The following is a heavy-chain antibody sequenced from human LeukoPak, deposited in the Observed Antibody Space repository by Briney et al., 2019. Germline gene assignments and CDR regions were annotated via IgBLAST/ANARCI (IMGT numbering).Heavy chain of an antibody. D-gene: IGHD3-22*01. J-gene: IGHJ4*02. CDR3: ARRLRRDGYSIDY. Sequence: PSETLSLTCTVSDGSISSTSYYWGWVRQPPGKGLEWIGSIYYSGSTYYNPSLRSRVTISVDTSKNQFSLKLSSVTAADTAVYYCARRLRRDGYSIDYWGQGTLVTVST. CDR2: IYYSGST. CDR1: DGSISSTSYY. V-gene: IGHV4-39*01.